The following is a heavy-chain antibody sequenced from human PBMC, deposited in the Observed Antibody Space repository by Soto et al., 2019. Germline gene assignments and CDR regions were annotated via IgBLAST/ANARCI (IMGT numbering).Heavy chain of an antibody. CDR2: ISSSSSTI. CDR1: GFTFSSYS. J-gene: IGHJ6*03. V-gene: IGHV3-48*01. CDR3: ARVRGESSSYYYYMDV. Sequence: SGGSLRLSCAASGFTFSSYSMNWVRQAPGKGLEWVSYISSSSSTIYYADSVKGRFTISRDNAKNSLYLQMNSLRAEDTAVYYCARVRGESSSYYYYMDVWGKGTTVTVSS. D-gene: IGHD6-6*01.